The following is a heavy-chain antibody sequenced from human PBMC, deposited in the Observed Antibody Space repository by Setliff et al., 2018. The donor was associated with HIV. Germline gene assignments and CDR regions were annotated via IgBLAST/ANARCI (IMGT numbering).Heavy chain of an antibody. CDR2: INAGNGNT. Sequence: ASVKVSCKASGYTFTSYAIHWVRQAPGQRLEWMGWINAGNGNTEYAENFQGRVAMTRDTSMSTAYMELNRLTFDDTAVYYCARDPYDTSENPYDPWGQGTLVTVSS. CDR3: ARDPYDTSENPYDP. CDR1: GYTFTSYA. D-gene: IGHD3-16*01. J-gene: IGHJ5*02. V-gene: IGHV1-3*01.